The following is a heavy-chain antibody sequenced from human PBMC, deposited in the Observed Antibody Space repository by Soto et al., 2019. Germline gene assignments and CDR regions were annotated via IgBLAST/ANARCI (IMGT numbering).Heavy chain of an antibody. CDR2: IYYSGST. V-gene: IGHV4-31*03. CDR3: AAXCVXXXXXXXXGMDV. Sequence: QVQLQESGPGLVKPSQTLSLTCTVSGDSISSGGYYWSWIRQHPGKGLEWIGYIYYSGSTYYNPSLKRRVTISVDTSKNQFSLKLSSVTAADTAVYYCAAXCVXXXXXXXXGMDVWGQGTTVTVSS. J-gene: IGHJ6*02. CDR1: GDSISSGGYY.